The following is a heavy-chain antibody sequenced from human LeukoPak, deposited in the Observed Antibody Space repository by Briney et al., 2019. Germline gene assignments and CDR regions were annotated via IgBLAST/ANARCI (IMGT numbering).Heavy chain of an antibody. CDR1: GFTFSSYA. CDR2: ISGSGGST. D-gene: IGHD3-10*01. V-gene: IGHV3-23*01. Sequence: GGSLRLSCAASGFTFSSYAMSWVRQAPGKGLEWVSAISGSGGSTYYADSVKGRFTISRDNSKNTLYLQMKSLRAEDTAVYYCAKDSQFGELLKALHYFDYWGQGTLVTVSS. J-gene: IGHJ4*02. CDR3: AKDSQFGELLKALHYFDY.